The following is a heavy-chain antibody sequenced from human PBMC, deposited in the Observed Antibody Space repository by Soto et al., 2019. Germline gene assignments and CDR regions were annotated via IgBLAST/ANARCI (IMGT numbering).Heavy chain of an antibody. CDR2: INAGNGNT. Sequence: GASVKVSCKASGYTFTSYAMHWVRQAPGQRLEWIGWINAGNGNTKYSQKFQGRVTITRDTSASTAYMELSSLRSEDTAVYYCAREVAVAGTNYYYGMDVWGQGTTVTVSS. D-gene: IGHD6-19*01. J-gene: IGHJ6*02. V-gene: IGHV1-3*01. CDR1: GYTFTSYA. CDR3: AREVAVAGTNYYYGMDV.